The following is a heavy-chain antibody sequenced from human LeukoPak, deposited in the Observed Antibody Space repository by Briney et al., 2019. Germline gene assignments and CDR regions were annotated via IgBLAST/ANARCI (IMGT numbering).Heavy chain of an antibody. CDR3: ARTGRGIAVAGR. D-gene: IGHD6-19*01. Sequence: ASVKVSCKASGYTFTGYYMHWVRQAPGQGLEWMGRINPNSGSTNYAQKFQGRVTMTRDTSISTAYMELSRLRSDDTAVYYCARTGRGIAVAGRWGQGTMVTVSS. J-gene: IGHJ3*01. CDR2: INPNSGST. V-gene: IGHV1-2*06. CDR1: GYTFTGYY.